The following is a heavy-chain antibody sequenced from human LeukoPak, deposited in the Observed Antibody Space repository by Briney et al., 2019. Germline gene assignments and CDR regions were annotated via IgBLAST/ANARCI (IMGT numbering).Heavy chain of an antibody. CDR2: IYYSGST. J-gene: IGHJ4*02. CDR1: GGSISSSSYY. Sequence: SETLSLTCTVSGGSISSSSYYWRWIRQPPGKGLEWIGSIYYSGSTYYNPSLKSRVTISVDTSKNQFSLKLSSVTAADTAVYYCARHDDSSGWGPFDYWGQGTLVTVSS. D-gene: IGHD6-19*01. CDR3: ARHDDSSGWGPFDY. V-gene: IGHV4-39*01.